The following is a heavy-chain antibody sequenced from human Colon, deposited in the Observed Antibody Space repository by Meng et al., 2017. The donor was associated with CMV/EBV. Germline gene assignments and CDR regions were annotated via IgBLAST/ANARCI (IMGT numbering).Heavy chain of an antibody. CDR2: INHSGST. CDR3: ARDRSGYSSGWYVLEKNWFDP. CDR1: GGSFSGYY. D-gene: IGHD6-19*01. V-gene: IGHV4-34*01. J-gene: IGHJ5*02. Sequence: GSLRLSCAVYGGSFSGYYWSWIRQPPGKGLEWIGEINHSGSTNYNPSLKSRVTISVDTSKNQFSLKLSSVTAADTAVYYCARDRSGYSSGWYVLEKNWFDPWGQGTLVTVSS.